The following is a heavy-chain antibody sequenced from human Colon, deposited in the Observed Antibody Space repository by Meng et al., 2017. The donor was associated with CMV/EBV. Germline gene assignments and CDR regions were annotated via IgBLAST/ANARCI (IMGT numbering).Heavy chain of an antibody. CDR3: ARELPATWEPFDY. V-gene: IGHV4-59*01. CDR2: IYYSGST. Sequence: SETLSLTCTVSGGSISSYYWSWIRQPPGKGLEWIGYIYYSGSTNYNPSLKSRVTISLDTSKNQFSLNLSSVTAADTAVYYCARELPATWEPFDYWGRGTLVTVSS. J-gene: IGHJ4*02. D-gene: IGHD1-26*01. CDR1: GGSISSYY.